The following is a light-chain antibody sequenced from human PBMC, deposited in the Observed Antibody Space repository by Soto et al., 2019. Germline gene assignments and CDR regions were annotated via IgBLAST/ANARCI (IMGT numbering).Light chain of an antibody. CDR1: QGISSY. V-gene: IGKV1-9*01. CDR2: AAS. Sequence: PSFLSASVGDRVTITCRASQGISSYLAWYQQKPGKAPKLLIYAASTLQSGVPSRFRGSGSGTEFTLTITSLQPEDFATYYCLQHNSYPWTFGQGTKVDIK. J-gene: IGKJ1*01. CDR3: LQHNSYPWT.